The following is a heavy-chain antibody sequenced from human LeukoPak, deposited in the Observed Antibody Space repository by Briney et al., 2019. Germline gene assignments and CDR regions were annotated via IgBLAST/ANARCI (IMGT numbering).Heavy chain of an antibody. CDR2: IYYSGST. D-gene: IGHD3-22*01. Sequence: SETLSLTCTVSGDSISPYYWSWIRQSPGKGLVWIGYIYYSGSTNYTPSLTSPVTISIDMSKNPFSLKLSSVTAADTALYYCARHFTYYYDSSGYPRDAFDIWGQGTMVTVSS. CDR1: GDSISPYY. V-gene: IGHV4-59*08. CDR3: ARHFTYYYDSSGYPRDAFDI. J-gene: IGHJ3*02.